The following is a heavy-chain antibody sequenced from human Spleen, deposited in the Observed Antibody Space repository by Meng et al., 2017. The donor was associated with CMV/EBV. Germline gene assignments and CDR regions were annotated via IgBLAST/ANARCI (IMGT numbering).Heavy chain of an antibody. CDR1: GFSFRHPH. CDR3: TREKLGGAAFDY. Sequence: PSGFSFRHPHMDWVRQVPGKCLDWVGRINPTPHSYVIHYAASVKGRFTISRDDSKNSLSLQMNSLETEDTAVYNCTREKLGGAAFDYWGQGTLVTVSS. V-gene: IGHV3-72*01. CDR2: INPTPHSYVI. D-gene: IGHD3-16*01. J-gene: IGHJ4*02.